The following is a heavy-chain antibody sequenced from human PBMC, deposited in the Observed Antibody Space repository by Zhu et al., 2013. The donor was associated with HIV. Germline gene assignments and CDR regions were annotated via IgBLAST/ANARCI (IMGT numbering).Heavy chain of an antibody. D-gene: IGHD6-13*01. Sequence: QVHLVQSGAEVKKPGSSVKVSCKASGGTFSTYSFSWVRQGPGQGLEWMGGIIPIFGAANYAQKFQGRVTITADESTSTAYMELSSLRSEDTAVYYCARNLAAAALFDYWGQGTLVTVSS. CDR3: ARNLAAAALFDY. V-gene: IGHV1-69*01. J-gene: IGHJ4*02. CDR2: IIPIFGAA. CDR1: GGTFSTYS.